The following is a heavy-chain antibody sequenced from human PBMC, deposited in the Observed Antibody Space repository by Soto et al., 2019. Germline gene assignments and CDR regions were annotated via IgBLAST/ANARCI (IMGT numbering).Heavy chain of an antibody. D-gene: IGHD5-12*01. CDR2: TYYRSKWYN. J-gene: IGHJ6*02. V-gene: IGHV6-1*01. CDR1: GDSVSSNSAA. Sequence: SQTLSLTCAISGDSVSSNSAAWNWIRRSPSRGLEWLGRTYYRSKWYNDYAVSVKSRITINPDTFKNQFSLQLNSVTPEDTAVYYCARADIALVYYYCYGMDVWGQGTTVTVSS. CDR3: ARADIALVYYYCYGMDV.